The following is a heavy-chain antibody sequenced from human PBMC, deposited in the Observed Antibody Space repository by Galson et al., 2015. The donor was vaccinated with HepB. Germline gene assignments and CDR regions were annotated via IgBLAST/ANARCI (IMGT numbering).Heavy chain of an antibody. CDR1: GGSIGSTTYY. Sequence: TLSLTCTVSGGSIGSTTYYWGWIRQPPGKGLEWIGSIYHSGSTSYNPSLNSRITISVDTSKNQFSLKVSSVTAADTAVYYCATLHGYSFGYSGNWGQGTLVTVSS. CDR3: ATLHGYSFGYSGN. D-gene: IGHD5-18*01. J-gene: IGHJ4*02. CDR2: IYHSGST. V-gene: IGHV4-39*01.